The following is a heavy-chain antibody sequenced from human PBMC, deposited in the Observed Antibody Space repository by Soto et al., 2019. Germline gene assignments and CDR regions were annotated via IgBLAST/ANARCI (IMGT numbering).Heavy chain of an antibody. D-gene: IGHD4-17*01. CDR3: VRIDYGTFGTGFDY. Sequence: QLQLQESGPGLVKASEALSLTCTVSGGSVRTSSYYWGWIRQPPGKGLEWIGSIYHSGNTYYNPSLRSRVTISVETSKNQFSLKLSSVTATDMAVYYCVRIDYGTFGTGFDYWGQGTLVTVSS. J-gene: IGHJ4*02. CDR2: IYHSGNT. V-gene: IGHV4-39*01. CDR1: GGSVRTSSYY.